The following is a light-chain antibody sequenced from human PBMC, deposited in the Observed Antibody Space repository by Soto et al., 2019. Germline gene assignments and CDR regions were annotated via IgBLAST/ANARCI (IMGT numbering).Light chain of an antibody. CDR3: QQNYSTPPT. V-gene: IGKV1-39*01. CDR1: QSISSY. Sequence: DVHITQSPSSLSASVGDRVTITCRASQSISSYLNWYQQKPGKAPKLLIYKASTLKSGVPSRFSGSGSGTEFTLTISSLQPDDFATYYCQQNYSTPPTFGQGTKVDIK. J-gene: IGKJ1*01. CDR2: KAS.